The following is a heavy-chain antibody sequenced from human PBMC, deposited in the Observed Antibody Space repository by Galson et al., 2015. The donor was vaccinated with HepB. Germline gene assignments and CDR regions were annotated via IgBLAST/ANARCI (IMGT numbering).Heavy chain of an antibody. CDR3: ARQYDGSSPGNYYFDY. V-gene: IGHV5-10-1*01. CDR2: IDPSDSYT. Sequence: QSGAEVKKPGESLRISCKGSGYSFTSYWISWVRQMPGKGLEWMGRIDPSDSYTNYSPSFQGHVTISADKSISTAYLQWSSLKASDTAMYYCARQYDGSSPGNYYFDYWGQGTLVTVSS. D-gene: IGHD6-6*01. CDR1: GYSFTSYW. J-gene: IGHJ4*02.